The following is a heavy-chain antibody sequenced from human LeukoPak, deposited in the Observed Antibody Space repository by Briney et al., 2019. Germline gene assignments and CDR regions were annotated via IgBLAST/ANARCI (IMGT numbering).Heavy chain of an antibody. J-gene: IGHJ4*02. CDR2: ISGSGGST. CDR1: GFTFSSYG. V-gene: IGHV3-23*01. CDR3: AKDFSSGYHDSSGPRNYFDY. Sequence: GGTLRLSCAASGFTFSSYGMSWVRQAPGKGLEWVSAISGSGGSTYYADSVKGRFTISRDNSKNTLYLQMNSLRAEDTAVYYCAKDFSSGYHDSSGPRNYFDYWGQGTLVTVSS. D-gene: IGHD3-22*01.